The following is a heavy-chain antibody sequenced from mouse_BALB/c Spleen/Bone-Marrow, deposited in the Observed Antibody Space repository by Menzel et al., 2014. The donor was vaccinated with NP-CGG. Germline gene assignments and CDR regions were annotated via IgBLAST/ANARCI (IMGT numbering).Heavy chain of an antibody. Sequence: QESGAELVKPGASVKLSCKASGYTFTSYWMHWVKQRPGQGLEWIGEIDPSDSYTNYNQKFKGKATLTVDKSSSTAYMQLSSLTSEDSAVYYCARGLYGNSGYWGQGTTLTVSS. CDR2: IDPSDSYT. CDR1: GYTFTSYW. CDR3: ARGLYGNSGY. J-gene: IGHJ2*01. V-gene: IGHV1-69*02. D-gene: IGHD2-1*01.